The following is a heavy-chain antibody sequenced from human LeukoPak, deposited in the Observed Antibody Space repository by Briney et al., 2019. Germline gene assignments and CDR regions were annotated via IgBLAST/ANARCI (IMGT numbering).Heavy chain of an antibody. CDR3: ARDRYDDSGYYEY. J-gene: IGHJ4*02. Sequence: GGSLRLSCATSGPTVRSNYMTWVRQAPGKGLEWVPFIYTDGRTYYADSVKGRFTISRDNSKNTLYLHMNGLRAEDTALYYCARDRYDDSGYYEYWGQGTLVTVSS. V-gene: IGHV3-53*01. CDR1: GPTVRSNY. CDR2: IYTDGRT. D-gene: IGHD3-22*01.